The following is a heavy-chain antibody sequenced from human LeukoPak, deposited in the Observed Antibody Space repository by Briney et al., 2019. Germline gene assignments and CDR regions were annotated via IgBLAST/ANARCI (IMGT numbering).Heavy chain of an antibody. Sequence: PSETLSLTCTVSGYSISNSYYWAWMRQSPGKGLEWVANIKQDGSEKYYVDSVKGRFTISRDNAKNSLYLQMNSLRAEDTAVYYCARRPSGQWLVRCLDYWGQGTLVTVSS. CDR2: IKQDGSEK. J-gene: IGHJ4*02. CDR1: GYSISNSYY. D-gene: IGHD6-19*01. CDR3: ARRPSGQWLVRCLDY. V-gene: IGHV3-7*01.